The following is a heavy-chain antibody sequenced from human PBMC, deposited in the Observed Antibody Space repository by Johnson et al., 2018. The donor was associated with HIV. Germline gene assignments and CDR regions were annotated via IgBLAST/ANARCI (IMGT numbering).Heavy chain of an antibody. J-gene: IGHJ3*02. CDR3: ARDVGYGSRCYKGAFDS. CDR1: GFTFSSYD. Sequence: VQLMESGGGLVQPGGSLRLSCAASGFTFSSYDMHWVRQATGKGLEWVSTIGPAGDTYYPDSVKGRFTISRENPKNSLYLQMNTLRAGDTAVYYCARDVGYGSRCYKGAFDSWGQGTMVTVSS. CDR2: IGPAGDT. V-gene: IGHV3-13*01. D-gene: IGHD2-8*02.